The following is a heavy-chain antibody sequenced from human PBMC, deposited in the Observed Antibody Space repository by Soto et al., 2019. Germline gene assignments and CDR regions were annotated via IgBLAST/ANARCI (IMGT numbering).Heavy chain of an antibody. CDR3: ARVYTVNYVGYFDY. CDR1: GGSISSSNW. J-gene: IGHJ4*02. D-gene: IGHD3-10*02. V-gene: IGHV4-4*02. CDR2: IYHSGST. Sequence: ASETLSLTCTVSGGSISSSNWWSWVRQPPVKGLEWIGEIYHSGSTSYNPSLKSRITMSIDTSKNQFSLKLSSVTAADTAVFYCARVYTVNYVGYFDYWGQGALVTVSS.